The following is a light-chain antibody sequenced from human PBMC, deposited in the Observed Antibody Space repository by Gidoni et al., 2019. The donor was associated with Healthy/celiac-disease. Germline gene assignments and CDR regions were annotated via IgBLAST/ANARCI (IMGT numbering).Light chain of an antibody. CDR2: AAS. Sequence: DIQMNQSPSSLSASVGDRVTITCRASQSISSYLNWYQQKPWKAPKLLFYAASSLQSGVPSRFSGSGSGTDFTLTISSLQPEDFATYYCQQSYSTPPITFGQGTRLEIK. J-gene: IGKJ5*01. V-gene: IGKV1-39*01. CDR3: QQSYSTPPIT. CDR1: QSISSY.